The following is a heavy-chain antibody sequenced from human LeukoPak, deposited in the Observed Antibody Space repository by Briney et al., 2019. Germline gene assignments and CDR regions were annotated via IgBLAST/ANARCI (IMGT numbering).Heavy chain of an antibody. D-gene: IGHD1-1*01. CDR1: GGSISTYY. Sequence: SETLSLACTVSGGSISTYYWSWIRQPPGKGLEWIGYIYYSGSTNYNPSLESRVTMSVDTSKNQFSLKLRSVTAADTAVYYCARATGSSYYYYGMDVWGQGTTVTVSS. CDR3: ARATGSSYYYYGMDV. CDR2: IYYSGST. V-gene: IGHV4-59*08. J-gene: IGHJ6*02.